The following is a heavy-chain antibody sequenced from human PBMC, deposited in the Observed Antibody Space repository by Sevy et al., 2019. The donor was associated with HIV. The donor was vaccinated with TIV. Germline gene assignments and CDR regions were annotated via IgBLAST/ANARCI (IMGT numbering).Heavy chain of an antibody. V-gene: IGHV3-23*01. CDR1: GFTFSSYA. CDR2: ISGSGGST. Sequence: GGSLRLSCAASGFTFSSYAMSWVRQAPGKGLEWVSAISGSGGSTYYADSVKGRFTIPRDNSKNTLYLQMNSLRAEDTAVYYCAKDLTTIFGVVRYGMDVWGQGTTVTVSS. D-gene: IGHD3-3*01. CDR3: AKDLTTIFGVVRYGMDV. J-gene: IGHJ6*02.